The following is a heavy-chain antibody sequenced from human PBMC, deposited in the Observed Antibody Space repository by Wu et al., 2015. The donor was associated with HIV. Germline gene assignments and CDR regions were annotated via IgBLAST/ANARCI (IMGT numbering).Heavy chain of an antibody. J-gene: IGHJ1*01. CDR3: TAFPKDIWSTGLPY. V-gene: IGHV1-24*01. CDR2: FDPEEGKT. Sequence: HVQLEQSGAVVRKSGASVRVPCKVSGNSLTTLSIHWVRQAPGKGLEWLGGFDPEEGKTIYAQRFQGKVVMTEDRSTDTACLDVKSLRSDDTAVFYCTAFPKDIWSTGLPYWGQGTLVTVSS. CDR1: GNSLTTLS. D-gene: IGHD3-10*01.